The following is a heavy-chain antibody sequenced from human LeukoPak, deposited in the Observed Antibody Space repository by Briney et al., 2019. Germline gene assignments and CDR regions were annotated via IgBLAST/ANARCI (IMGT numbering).Heavy chain of an antibody. V-gene: IGHV4-34*01. CDR3: VDGGGSGSRY. Sequence: SETLSLTCAVYGGSFSGYYWSWIRQPPGKGLEWIGEINHSGSTNYNPSLKSRVTISVDTSKNQFSLKLSSVTAADTAVYYCVDGGGSGSRYWGQGTLVTVSS. J-gene: IGHJ4*02. CDR1: GGSFSGYY. D-gene: IGHD3-10*01. CDR2: INHSGST.